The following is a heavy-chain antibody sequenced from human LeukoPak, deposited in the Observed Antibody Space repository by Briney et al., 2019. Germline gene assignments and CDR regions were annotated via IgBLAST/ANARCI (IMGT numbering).Heavy chain of an antibody. CDR1: GFTFSSYA. CDR2: ISGSGGST. D-gene: IGHD3-22*01. Sequence: GGSLRLSCAASGFTFSSYAMSWVRQAPGKGLEWVSTISGSGGSTYYADSVKGRFTISRDNSKNTLYLQMNSLRAEDTAVYYCAKDRSYYDSSGYYSPFGYWGQGTLVTLSS. J-gene: IGHJ4*02. CDR3: AKDRSYYDSSGYYSPFGY. V-gene: IGHV3-23*01.